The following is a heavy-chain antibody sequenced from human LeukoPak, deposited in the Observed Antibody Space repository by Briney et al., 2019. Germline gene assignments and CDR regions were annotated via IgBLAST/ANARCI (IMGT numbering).Heavy chain of an antibody. CDR3: AKDIGAVAHQYYFDY. Sequence: GGSLRLSCAASGFTFDDYAMHWVRQAPGKGLEWVSGISWNSGSIGYADSVKGRFTISRDNAKNSLYLQMNSLRAEDTALYYCAKDIGAVAHQYYFDYWGQGTLVTVSS. J-gene: IGHJ4*02. CDR1: GFTFDDYA. D-gene: IGHD6-19*01. CDR2: ISWNSGSI. V-gene: IGHV3-9*01.